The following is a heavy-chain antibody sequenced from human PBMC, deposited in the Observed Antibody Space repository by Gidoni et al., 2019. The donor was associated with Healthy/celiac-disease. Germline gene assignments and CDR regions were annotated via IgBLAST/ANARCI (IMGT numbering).Heavy chain of an antibody. V-gene: IGHV3-23*01. CDR3: AKPGFGDDYGDYSLDY. Sequence: EVQLLESGGGLVQPGGSLRLSCAASGFTFSSYAMSWVRQAPGKGLEWVSAISGSGGSTYYADSVKGRFTISRDNSKNTLYLQMNSLRAEDTAVYYCAKPGFGDDYGDYSLDYWGQGTLVTVSS. CDR1: GFTFSSYA. CDR2: ISGSGGST. J-gene: IGHJ4*02. D-gene: IGHD4-17*01.